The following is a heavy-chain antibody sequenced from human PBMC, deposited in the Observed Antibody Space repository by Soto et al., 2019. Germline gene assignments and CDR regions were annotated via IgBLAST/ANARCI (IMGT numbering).Heavy chain of an antibody. CDR3: AHIPNYYQYDWFDP. V-gene: IGHV2-5*02. CDR1: GFSLTTRGVG. D-gene: IGHD3-16*01. Sequence: QITLKESGPTLVKPPQTLTLTCTFSGFSLTTRGVGVGWIRQPPGKALECLALISWDDDKRYTPALQRTLSITKDTAKHQVVLTMTNVDPLDTATYYCAHIPNYYQYDWFDPWGQGTLVSVSS. CDR2: ISWDDDK. J-gene: IGHJ5*02.